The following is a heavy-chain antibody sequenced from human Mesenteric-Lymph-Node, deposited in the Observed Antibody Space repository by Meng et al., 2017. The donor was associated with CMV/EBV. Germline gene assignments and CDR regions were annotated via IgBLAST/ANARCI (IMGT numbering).Heavy chain of an antibody. CDR3: AYFGDLPPLW. J-gene: IGHJ4*02. CDR1: GDSISSNNAA. D-gene: IGHD3-16*01. CDR2: TYYRSESYN. Sequence: QKNLHQSRPGLVKFSQTLSVTSTISGDSISSNNAAWNWIRQSPSGGLVWLGRTYYRSESYNDYAVSVKSRISVNLDTSKNQLSLHLNFVTPEDTAVYYCAYFGDLPPLWWGQGTLVTVSS. V-gene: IGHV6-1*01.